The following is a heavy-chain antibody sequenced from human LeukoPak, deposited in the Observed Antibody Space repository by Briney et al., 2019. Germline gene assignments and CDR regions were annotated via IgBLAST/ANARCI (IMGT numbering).Heavy chain of an antibody. D-gene: IGHD3-10*01. CDR3: ASQNYYGSGSYYC. CDR2: IYYTGST. J-gene: IGHJ4*02. V-gene: IGHV4-59*08. CDR1: GGSINGYY. Sequence: SETLSLTCTVSGGSINGYYWSWIRQSPGKGLESLGYIYYTGSTNYNPSLKSRVTISVDTSKNQFSLKLSSVTAADTAVYYCASQNYYGSGSYYCWGQGTLVTVSS.